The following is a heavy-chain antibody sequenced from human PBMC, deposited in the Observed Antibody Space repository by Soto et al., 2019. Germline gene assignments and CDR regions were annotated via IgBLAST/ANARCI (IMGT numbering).Heavy chain of an antibody. D-gene: IGHD3-10*01. J-gene: IGHJ6*02. CDR1: GGSFSGYY. V-gene: IGHV4-34*01. Sequence: SETLSLTCAVYGGSFSGYYWSWIRQPPGEGLEWIGEINHSGSTNYNPSLKSRVTISVDTSKNQFSLKLSSVTAADTAVYYCARGFGELSSGMDVWGQGTTVTVSS. CDR3: ARGFGELSSGMDV. CDR2: INHSGST.